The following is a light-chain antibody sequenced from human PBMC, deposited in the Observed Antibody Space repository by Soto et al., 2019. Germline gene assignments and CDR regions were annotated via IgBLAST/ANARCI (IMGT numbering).Light chain of an antibody. J-gene: IGKJ4*01. Sequence: EIVMTQSPATLSVSPGERATLSCRASQSVGSNLAWYQQKPGQAPRLLIYGASTRATGIPARFSGSVSGTEFTLTISSLQSEDFAIYFCQQRSNWLTFGGGTKVEIK. V-gene: IGKV3-15*01. CDR3: QQRSNWLT. CDR1: QSVGSN. CDR2: GAS.